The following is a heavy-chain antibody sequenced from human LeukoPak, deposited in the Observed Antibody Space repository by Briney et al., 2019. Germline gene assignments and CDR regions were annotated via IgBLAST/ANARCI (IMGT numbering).Heavy chain of an antibody. J-gene: IGHJ4*02. Sequence: GGSLRLSCAAAGFTFSSYGMHWVRQAPGKGLEWVAVISYDGSNKYYADSVKGRFTISRDNSKNTLYLQMNSLRAEDTAVYYCVKDPRRKGLFGYSYGPNDYWGQGTLVTVSS. CDR3: VKDPRRKGLFGYSYGPNDY. CDR1: GFTFSSYG. V-gene: IGHV3-30*18. CDR2: ISYDGSNK. D-gene: IGHD5-18*01.